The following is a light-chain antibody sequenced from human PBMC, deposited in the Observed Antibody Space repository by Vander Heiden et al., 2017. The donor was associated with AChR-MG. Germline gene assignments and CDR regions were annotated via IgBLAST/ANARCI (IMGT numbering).Light chain of an antibody. J-gene: IGKJ4*01. CDR2: KAS. Sequence: DIQMTQSPSTLSSSVGDRVDITCRASQSISTWLAWYQQKPGKAPRLLTYKASSLQNGVPPRFSGSGSGTEFTLTISSLQPDDFATYYCQHYNSFPLSFGGGTKVEIK. CDR1: QSISTW. V-gene: IGKV1-5*03. CDR3: QHYNSFPLS.